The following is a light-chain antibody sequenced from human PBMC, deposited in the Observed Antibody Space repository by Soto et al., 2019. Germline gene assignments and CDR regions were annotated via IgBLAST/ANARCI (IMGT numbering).Light chain of an antibody. CDR3: QQDNNWPAYT. CDR1: QSVSSN. Sequence: EIVMTQSPATLSVSPGERATLSFRASQSVSSNVAWYQQKPGQAPRRLIYGASTRATGIPARFSGSGSGTEFTLTISSLQSEDFAVYYCQQDNNWPAYTFGQGTKLESK. V-gene: IGKV3-15*01. J-gene: IGKJ2*01. CDR2: GAS.